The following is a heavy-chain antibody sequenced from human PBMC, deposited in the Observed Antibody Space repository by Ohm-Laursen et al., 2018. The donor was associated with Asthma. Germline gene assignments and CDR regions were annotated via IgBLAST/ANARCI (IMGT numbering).Heavy chain of an antibody. Sequence: SLRLSCAASGFTFRSYAMHWVRQAPGKGLEWVAVISYDGSNKYYADSVKGRFTISRDNSKNTLYLQMNSLRAEDTAVYYCAKDKEYYYDSSGPGGFDYWGQGTLVTVSS. V-gene: IGHV3-30*04. J-gene: IGHJ4*02. CDR1: GFTFRSYA. D-gene: IGHD3-22*01. CDR3: AKDKEYYYDSSGPGGFDY. CDR2: ISYDGSNK.